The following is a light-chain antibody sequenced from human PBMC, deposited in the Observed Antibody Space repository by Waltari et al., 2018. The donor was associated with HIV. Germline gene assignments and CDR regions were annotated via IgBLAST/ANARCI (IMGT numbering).Light chain of an antibody. CDR3: CSFARSSTWV. CDR1: SSNIGSYNL. J-gene: IGLJ3*02. V-gene: IGLV2-23*02. Sequence: QSALTQPASVSGSPGQSFTISCTATSSNIGSYNLVSWYQQHPGKAPKLMVYEVNKRPSGISNRFSGSKSGNTASLTISGLQAEDEADYYCCSFARSSTWVFGGGTKLSVL. CDR2: EVN.